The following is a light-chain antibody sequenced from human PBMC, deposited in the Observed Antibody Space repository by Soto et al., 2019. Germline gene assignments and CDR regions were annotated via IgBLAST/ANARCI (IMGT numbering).Light chain of an antibody. Sequence: DIQMTQSPSSLSASLEDSVTITCRASKNINSYLNWYQQRPGKAPKLLIHDASILQSGVPSRFSGSGSGTEFALTINSLQPEDIATIYCQQTYSTPWTFGQGTKVDIK. CDR3: QQTYSTPWT. CDR1: KNINSY. V-gene: IGKV1-39*01. J-gene: IGKJ1*01. CDR2: DAS.